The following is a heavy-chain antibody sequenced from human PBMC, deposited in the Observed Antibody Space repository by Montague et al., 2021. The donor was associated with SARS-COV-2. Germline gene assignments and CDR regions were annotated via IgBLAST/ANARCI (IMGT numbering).Heavy chain of an antibody. Sequence: VKPTQTLTLTCTVSGFSLSNARMGVSWLRPPPGKALEWLAHIFSNDEKSYSTSLKSRLTISKDTSKSQVVLTMTNMDPVDTATYYCARITIAAAGYYYYYGMDVWGQGTTVTVPS. V-gene: IGHV2-26*01. D-gene: IGHD6-13*01. J-gene: IGHJ6*02. CDR2: IFSNDEK. CDR1: GFSLSNARMG. CDR3: ARITIAAAGYYYYYGMDV.